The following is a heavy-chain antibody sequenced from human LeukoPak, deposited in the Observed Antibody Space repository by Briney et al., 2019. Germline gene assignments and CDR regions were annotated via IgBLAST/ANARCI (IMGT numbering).Heavy chain of an antibody. J-gene: IGHJ6*03. Sequence: SETLSLTCTVSGYSISSGYYWGWIRQPPGKGLEWIGSIYHSGSTYYNPSLKSRVTISVDMSKNQFSLKLSSVTAADTAVYYCARVRGSSGSYEYYHYMDVWGKGTTVTISS. V-gene: IGHV4-38-2*02. CDR1: GYSISSGYY. CDR2: IYHSGST. D-gene: IGHD1-26*01. CDR3: ARVRGSSGSYEYYHYMDV.